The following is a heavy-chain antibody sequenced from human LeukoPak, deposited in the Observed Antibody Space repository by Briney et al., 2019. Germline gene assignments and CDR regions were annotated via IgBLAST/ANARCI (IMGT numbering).Heavy chain of an antibody. CDR3: ARRYSSGWYPPGAFDY. D-gene: IGHD6-19*01. V-gene: IGHV1-18*01. J-gene: IGHJ4*02. Sequence: ASVRVSCKASGYTFTSYGISWVRQAPGQGLEWMGWMSGYNGNTNYAQKLQGRVTMTTDTSTSTAYMELRSLRSDDTAVYYCARRYSSGWYPPGAFDYWGQGTLVTVSS. CDR2: MSGYNGNT. CDR1: GYTFTSYG.